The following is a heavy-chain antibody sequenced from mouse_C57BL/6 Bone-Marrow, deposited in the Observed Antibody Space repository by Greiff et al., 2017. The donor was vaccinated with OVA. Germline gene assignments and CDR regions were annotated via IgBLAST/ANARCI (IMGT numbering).Heavy chain of an antibody. J-gene: IGHJ4*01. CDR3: ARQLRLRLDAMDY. CDR2: IYPGDGDT. CDR1: GYAFSSYW. Sequence: QVQLQQSGAELVKPGASVKISCKASGYAFSSYWMNWVKQRPGKGLEWIGQIYPGDGDTNYNGKFKGKATLTADKSSSTAYMQLSSLTSEDSAVYFCARQLRLRLDAMDYWGQGTSVTVSS. D-gene: IGHD3-2*02. V-gene: IGHV1-80*01.